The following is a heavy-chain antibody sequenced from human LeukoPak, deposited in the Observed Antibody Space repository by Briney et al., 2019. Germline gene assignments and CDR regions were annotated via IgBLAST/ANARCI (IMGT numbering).Heavy chain of an antibody. CDR1: GYTFTGYY. CDR2: INPNSGGT. D-gene: IGHD6-19*01. V-gene: IGHV1-2*02. Sequence: GASVKVSCKASGYTFTGYYMHWVRQAPGQGLEWMGWINPNSGGTNYAQKFQGRVTMTRDTSISTAYMELSRLRSDDTAVYYCARGAGVAGTAKLNYYYYMDVWGKGTTVTISS. J-gene: IGHJ6*03. CDR3: ARGAGVAGTAKLNYYYYMDV.